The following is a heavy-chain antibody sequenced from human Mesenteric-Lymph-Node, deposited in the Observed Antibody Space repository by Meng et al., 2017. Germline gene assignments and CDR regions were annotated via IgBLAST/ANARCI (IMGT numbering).Heavy chain of an antibody. CDR2: INHSGST. J-gene: IGHJ5*02. V-gene: IGHV4-34*01. CDR3: ARDHAGFDP. Sequence: QTWGPGLLKPSSSLPPACAFYGAPFSGYDWTWIRQPPGKGLEWIGEINHSGSTNYTPSLKSRVTISVDTSKNQFSLKLSSVTAADTAVYYCARDHAGFDPWGQGTLVTVSS. CDR1: GAPFSGYD.